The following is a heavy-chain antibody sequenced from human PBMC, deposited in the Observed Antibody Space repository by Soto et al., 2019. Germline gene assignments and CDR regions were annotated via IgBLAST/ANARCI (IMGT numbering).Heavy chain of an antibody. CDR2: ISYDGSKK. Sequence: GGSLRLSCAASGFTFSSYAMHWVRQAPGKGLEWVAVISYDGSKKYYADSVKGRFTISRDNSKNTLYLQMNNLRAEDTAVYYCARDLSSYDTSGYHDYWGQGTLVTVSS. CDR3: ARDLSSYDTSGYHDY. V-gene: IGHV3-30-3*01. D-gene: IGHD3-22*01. J-gene: IGHJ4*02. CDR1: GFTFSSYA.